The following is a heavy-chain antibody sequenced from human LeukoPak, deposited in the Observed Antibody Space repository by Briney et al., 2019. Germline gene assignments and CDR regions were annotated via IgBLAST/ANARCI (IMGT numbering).Heavy chain of an antibody. Sequence: GGSLRLSCAASGFTFSSYSMNWVRQAPGKGLEWVSSISSSSSYIYYADSVKGRFTISRDNAKNSLYLQMNSLRAEDTAVYYCARDQRLGSSWYGRIDYWGQGTLVTVSS. CDR1: GFTFSSYS. D-gene: IGHD6-13*01. CDR2: ISSSSSYI. J-gene: IGHJ4*02. CDR3: ARDQRLGSSWYGRIDY. V-gene: IGHV3-21*01.